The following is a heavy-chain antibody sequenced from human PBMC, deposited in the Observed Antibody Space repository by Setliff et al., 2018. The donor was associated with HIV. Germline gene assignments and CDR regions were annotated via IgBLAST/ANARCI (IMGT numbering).Heavy chain of an antibody. Sequence: ASVKVSCKASGYTFTGYYMHWVRQAPGQGLEWMGWINPKSGATNYTQNFQGRVTMSRDTSISTAYMELSRLRSDDTAVYYCARDGGGPGDYYYYYMDVWAKGTTVTVSS. V-gene: IGHV1-2*02. D-gene: IGHD3-16*01. CDR3: ARDGGGPGDYYYYYMDV. CDR1: GYTFTGYY. J-gene: IGHJ6*03. CDR2: INPKSGAT.